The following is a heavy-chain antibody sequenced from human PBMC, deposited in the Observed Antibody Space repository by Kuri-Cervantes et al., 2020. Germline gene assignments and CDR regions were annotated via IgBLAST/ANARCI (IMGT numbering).Heavy chain of an antibody. V-gene: IGHV4-34*01. J-gene: IGHJ4*02. Sequence: SETLSLTCAVYGGSFSGYYWSWIRQPPGKGLEWIGEINHSGSTNYNPSLKSRVTISVDTSKNQFSLKLSPVTAADTAVYYCARGHYVWGSYLWGQGTLVTVSS. CDR2: INHSGST. D-gene: IGHD3-16*02. CDR3: ARGHYVWGSYL. CDR1: GGSFSGYY.